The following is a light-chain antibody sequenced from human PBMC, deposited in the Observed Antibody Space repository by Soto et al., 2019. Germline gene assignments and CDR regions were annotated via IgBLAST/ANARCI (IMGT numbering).Light chain of an antibody. J-gene: IGLJ2*01. CDR2: DVS. V-gene: IGLV2-11*01. CDR3: CSYAGGASVIVV. CDR1: SSDVGGYNY. Sequence: QSALTQPRSVSGSPGQSVTISCTGTSSDVGGYNYVSWYQQHPGKAPKLMIYDVSKRPSGVPDRFSGSKSGNTASLTISGLQAEDEADYYCCSYAGGASVIVVFGGGTKLTVL.